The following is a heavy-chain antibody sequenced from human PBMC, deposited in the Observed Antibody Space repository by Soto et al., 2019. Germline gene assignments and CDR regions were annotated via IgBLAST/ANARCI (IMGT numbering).Heavy chain of an antibody. J-gene: IGHJ4*02. D-gene: IGHD3-22*01. CDR1: GDSINSADYY. Sequence: PSETLSLTCTVSGDSINSADYYWSWLRQPPGKGLEWIGYIYYSRSDYYNPSLGRRATITIDTSRNQFSLNLMSVTAADTAVYYCARVVQFYDSSSYSFYYFDYWGQGALVTVSS. CDR2: IYYSRSD. CDR3: ARVVQFYDSSSYSFYYFDY. V-gene: IGHV4-30-4*01.